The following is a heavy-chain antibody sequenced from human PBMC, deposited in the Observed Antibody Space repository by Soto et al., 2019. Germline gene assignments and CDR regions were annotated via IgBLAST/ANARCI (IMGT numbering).Heavy chain of an antibody. D-gene: IGHD3-22*01. CDR3: AKGDYYDSSGYDSIDY. V-gene: IGHV3-30*18. CDR2: ISYDGSNK. CDR1: GFTFSSYG. Sequence: QVQLVESGGGVVQPGRSLRLSCAASGFTFSSYGMHWVRQAPGKGLEWVAVISYDGSNKYYADSVKGRFTISRDNSKNTMYLQMNSLRAEDTAVYYCAKGDYYDSSGYDSIDYWGQGTLVTVSS. J-gene: IGHJ4*02.